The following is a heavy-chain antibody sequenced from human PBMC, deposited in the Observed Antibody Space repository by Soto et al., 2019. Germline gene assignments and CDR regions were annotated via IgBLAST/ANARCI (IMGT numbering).Heavy chain of an antibody. CDR3: ARRERAAGTDWWFDP. J-gene: IGHJ5*02. D-gene: IGHD6-13*01. V-gene: IGHV4-39*01. CDR2: IYYSGST. CDR1: GGSISSSSFH. Sequence: QLQLQESGPGLVKPSETLSLTCTVSGGSISSSSFHWGWIRQPPGKGLEWIGSIYYSGSTYYGPSRKGRVTIPVDPSKRQFSLKLSSVTAADTAVYYCARRERAAGTDWWFDPWGQGTLVTVSS.